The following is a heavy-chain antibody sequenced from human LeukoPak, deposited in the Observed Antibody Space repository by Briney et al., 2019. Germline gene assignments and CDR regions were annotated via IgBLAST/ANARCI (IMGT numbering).Heavy chain of an antibody. CDR3: AKMKGHPLPKYYMDV. V-gene: IGHV3-23*01. Sequence: QAGRSLRLSCAASGFTVSSFAMSWVRRTPGKGREWVSGIIGIGHNTLYADSVKARFTISRHNSKSTLYLEMNSLRAEDTAIYYCAKMKGHPLPKYYMDVWGQGTTVTVSS. J-gene: IGHJ6*01. CDR1: GFTVSSFA. CDR2: IIGIGHNT. D-gene: IGHD1-26*01.